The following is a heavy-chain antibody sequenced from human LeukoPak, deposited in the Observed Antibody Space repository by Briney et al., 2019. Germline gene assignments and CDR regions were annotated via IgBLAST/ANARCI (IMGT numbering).Heavy chain of an antibody. CDR3: AKDDASPFIVPAVLDY. V-gene: IGHV3-23*01. CDR2: ISGSGGST. J-gene: IGHJ4*02. D-gene: IGHD2-2*01. Sequence: PWGSLRLSCAASGFTFSSYAMSWVRQAPGKGLEWVSAISGSGGSTYYADSVKGRFTISRGNSKNTLYLQKNSLRAEDTAVYYCAKDDASPFIVPAVLDYWGQGTLVTASS. CDR1: GFTFSSYA.